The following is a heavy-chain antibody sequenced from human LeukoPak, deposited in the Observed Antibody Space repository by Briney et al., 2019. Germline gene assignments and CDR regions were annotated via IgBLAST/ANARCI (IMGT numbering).Heavy chain of an antibody. V-gene: IGHV3-30*01. D-gene: IGHD6-13*01. CDR2: ISYDGSNK. Sequence: SGGSLRFSCAASGFTFSSYAMHWVRQAPGKGLEWVAVISYDGSNKYYADSVKGRFTISRDNSKNTLYLQMNSLRAEDTAVYYCARAAAAATYYYYYYMDVWGKGTTVTVSS. J-gene: IGHJ6*03. CDR1: GFTFSSYA. CDR3: ARAAAAATYYYYYYMDV.